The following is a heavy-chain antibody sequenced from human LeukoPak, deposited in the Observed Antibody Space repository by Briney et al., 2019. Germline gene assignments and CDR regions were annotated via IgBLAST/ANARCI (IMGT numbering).Heavy chain of an antibody. Sequence: PSETLSLTCTVSGGSISSGAYYWSWIRQHPGKGLEWIGYIYYSGNTYYNPSLKSRVTISVDTPKSQFSLKLSSVTAADTAVYSCARMPPEGSSDYGWFDPWGQGTLVTVSS. J-gene: IGHJ5*02. D-gene: IGHD3-22*01. CDR3: ARMPPEGSSDYGWFDP. CDR2: IYYSGNT. CDR1: GGSISSGAYY. V-gene: IGHV4-31*03.